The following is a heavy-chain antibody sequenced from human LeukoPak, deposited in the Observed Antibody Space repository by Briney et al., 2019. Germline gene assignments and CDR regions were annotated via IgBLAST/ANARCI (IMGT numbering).Heavy chain of an antibody. J-gene: IGHJ4*02. V-gene: IGHV3-21*01. CDR3: ARSSKQQTDFEY. D-gene: IGHD6-13*01. Sequence: PGGSLILSCAASGFTFSSYGMHWVRQAPGKGLEWVSSISSSRNYVYYADSMKGRFTISRDNAKNSLYLQINSLRAEDTAVYYCARSSKQQTDFEYWGQGTLVTVSS. CDR1: GFTFSSYG. CDR2: ISSSRNYV.